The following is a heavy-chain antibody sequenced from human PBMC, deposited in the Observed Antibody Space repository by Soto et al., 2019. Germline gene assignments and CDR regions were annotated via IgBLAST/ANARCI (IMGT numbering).Heavy chain of an antibody. CDR3: ARGPGGPDGPGDY. V-gene: IGHV1-3*01. CDR1: GYTFTSYA. D-gene: IGHD2-15*01. Sequence: QVQLVQSGAEVKKPGASVKVSCKASGYTFTSYAMHWVRQAPGQRLEWMGWINAGNGNTKYSQKFQGRVTITRDTSASTAYMELSKIRSEDTAVYYCARGPGGPDGPGDYWGQGTLVTVSS. CDR2: INAGNGNT. J-gene: IGHJ4*02.